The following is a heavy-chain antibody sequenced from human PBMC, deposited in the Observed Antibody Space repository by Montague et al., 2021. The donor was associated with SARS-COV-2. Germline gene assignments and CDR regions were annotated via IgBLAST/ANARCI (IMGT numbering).Heavy chain of an antibody. D-gene: IGHD2-15*01. CDR1: GGSFSSYY. J-gene: IGHJ4*02. CDR2: INHSGST. V-gene: IGHV4-34*01. Sequence: SETLSLTCAVYGGSFSSYYWSWIRQPPGKGLEWIGEINHSGSTNYNPSLKNRVTITVDTSKNQFSLKLSSVTAADTAGYYCAGGSVDIVVVGAAAPTYFDTWGQGTLVTVSS. CDR3: AGGSVDIVVVGAAAPTYFDT.